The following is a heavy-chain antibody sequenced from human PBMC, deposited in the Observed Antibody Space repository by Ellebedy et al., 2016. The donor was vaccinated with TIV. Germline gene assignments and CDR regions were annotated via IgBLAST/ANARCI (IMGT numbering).Heavy chain of an antibody. D-gene: IGHD6-13*01. CDR1: GSSFNSYW. CDR2: FYPGDSDT. V-gene: IGHV5-51*01. Sequence: PGGSLRLSCKGSGSSFNSYWIAWVRQIPRQGLEWMGIFYPGDSDTRYIPSFQGQVTISADKSISTAYLQWSSLKASDTAMYYCISGIAAANDFDYWGQGTLVTVSS. CDR3: ISGIAAANDFDY. J-gene: IGHJ4*02.